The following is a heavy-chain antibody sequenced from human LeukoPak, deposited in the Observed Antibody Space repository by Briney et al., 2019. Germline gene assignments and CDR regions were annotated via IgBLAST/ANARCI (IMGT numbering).Heavy chain of an antibody. CDR2: ISGSGGST. D-gene: IGHD3-3*01. CDR1: GFTFSSYA. J-gene: IGHJ4*02. V-gene: IGHV3-23*01. CDR3: AGGRYDFWSGSDY. Sequence: GGSLRLSCAASGFTFSSYAMSWVRQAPGKGLEWVSAISGSGGSTYYADSVKGRFTISRDNSNNTLYLQMNSLRAEDTAVYYCAGGRYDFWSGSDYWGQGTLVTVSS.